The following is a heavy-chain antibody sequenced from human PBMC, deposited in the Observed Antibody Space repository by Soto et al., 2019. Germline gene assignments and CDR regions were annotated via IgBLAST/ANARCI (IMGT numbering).Heavy chain of an antibody. J-gene: IGHJ4*02. CDR2: IYYSGST. Sequence: PSETLSLTCTVSGGSISSYYWSWIRQPPGKGLEWIGYIYYSGSTNYNPSLKSRVTISVDTSKNQFSLKLSSVTAADTAVYYCATSPHTAMVPIDYGGQGTRVTVPS. V-gene: IGHV4-59*01. CDR3: ATSPHTAMVPIDY. D-gene: IGHD5-18*01. CDR1: GGSISSYY.